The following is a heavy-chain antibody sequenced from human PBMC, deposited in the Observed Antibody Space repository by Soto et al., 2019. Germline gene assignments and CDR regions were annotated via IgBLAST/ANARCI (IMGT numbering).Heavy chain of an antibody. V-gene: IGHV3-15*07. CDR3: TTDDRRWDDYYYGMDV. CDR1: GFTFSNAW. J-gene: IGHJ6*02. Sequence: GESLKISCAASGFTFSNAWMNWVRQAPGKGLEWVGRIKSKTDGGTTDYAAPVKGRFTISRDDSKNTLYLQMNSLKTEDTAVYYCTTDDRRWDDYYYGMDVWGQGTTVTVSS. CDR2: IKSKTDGGTT. D-gene: IGHD3-22*01.